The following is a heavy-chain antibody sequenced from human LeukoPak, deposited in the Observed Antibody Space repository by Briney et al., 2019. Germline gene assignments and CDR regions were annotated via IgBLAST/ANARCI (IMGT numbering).Heavy chain of an antibody. CDR2: IYHSGST. V-gene: IGHV4-38-2*02. D-gene: IGHD1-26*01. Sequence: PSETLSLTCTVSGYSISSGYYWGWIRQPPGKGLEWIGSIYHSGSTYYNPSLKSRVTISVDTSKNQFSLKLSSVTAADTAVYYCARWGYSGSYYFDYWGQGTLVTVSS. CDR1: GYSISSGYY. CDR3: ARWGYSGSYYFDY. J-gene: IGHJ4*02.